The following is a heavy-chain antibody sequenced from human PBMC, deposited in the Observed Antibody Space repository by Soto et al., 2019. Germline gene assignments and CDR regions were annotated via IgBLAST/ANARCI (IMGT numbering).Heavy chain of an antibody. J-gene: IGHJ6*02. D-gene: IGHD1-26*01. CDR3: ARTPRGQWELPYYYYGMDV. CDR1: GFTVSTYG. V-gene: IGHV3-30*03. CDR2: ISYDGSNK. Sequence: QVQLVESGGGVVQPGGSLRLSCATSGFTVSTYGMHWVRQAPGKGLEWVAVISYDGSNKYYADSVKGRFTISRDNSKNTLYLQMNSLRAEDTAVYYCARTPRGQWELPYYYYGMDVWGQGTTVTVSS.